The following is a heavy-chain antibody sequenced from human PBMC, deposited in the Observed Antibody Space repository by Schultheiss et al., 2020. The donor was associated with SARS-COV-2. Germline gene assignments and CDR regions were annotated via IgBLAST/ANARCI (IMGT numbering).Heavy chain of an antibody. V-gene: IGHV1-69*13. CDR2: IIPIFGTA. J-gene: IGHJ6*02. D-gene: IGHD3-22*01. CDR1: GYTFTSYG. CDR3: ARGGVYYDLEYYYYGMDV. Sequence: SVKVSCKASGYTFTSYGISWVRQAPGQGLEWMGGIIPIFGTANYAQKFQGRVTITADESTSTAYMELSSLRSEDTAVYYCARGGVYYDLEYYYYGMDVWGQGTTVTVSS.